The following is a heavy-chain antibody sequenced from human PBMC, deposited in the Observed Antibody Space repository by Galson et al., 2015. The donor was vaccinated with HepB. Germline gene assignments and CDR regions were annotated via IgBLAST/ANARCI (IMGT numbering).Heavy chain of an antibody. J-gene: IGHJ6*02. V-gene: IGHV2-70*01. Sequence: PALVKPTQTLTLTCTFSGFSLSTSGMCVSWIRQPPGKALEWLALIDWDDDKYYSTSLKTRLTISKDTSKNQVVLTMTYMDPVDTATYYCARDRDPGKRGYYYYYGMDVWGQGTTVTVSS. CDR2: IDWDDDK. CDR3: ARDRDPGKRGYYYYYGMDV. CDR1: GFSLSTSGMC. D-gene: IGHD1-14*01.